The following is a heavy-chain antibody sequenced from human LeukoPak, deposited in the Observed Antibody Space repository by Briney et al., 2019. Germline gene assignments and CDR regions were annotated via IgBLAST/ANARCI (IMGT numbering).Heavy chain of an antibody. D-gene: IGHD3-22*01. V-gene: IGHV3-48*01. CDR3: ARAGPYDSSGYYQDYYYYYMDV. J-gene: IGHJ6*03. Sequence: AGGSLRLSCAASGFTFSSYSMNWVRQAPGKGLEWVSYISSSSSTIYYADSVKGRFTISRDNAKNSLYLQMNSLRAEDTAVYYCARAGPYDSSGYYQDYYYYYMDVWGKGTTVTVSS. CDR2: ISSSSSTI. CDR1: GFTFSSYS.